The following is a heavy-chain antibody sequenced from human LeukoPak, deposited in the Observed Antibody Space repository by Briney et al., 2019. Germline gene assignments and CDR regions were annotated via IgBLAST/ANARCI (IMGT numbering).Heavy chain of an antibody. Sequence: RASVKVSCKASGYTFTDYYMHWVRQAPGQGLEWMGWINPNSGGTNYAQKLQGRVTMTTDTSTSTAYMELRSLRSDDTAVYYCARTSHYVDIAATIPYGIYYFDYWGQGTLVTVSS. CDR1: GYTFTDYY. V-gene: IGHV1-2*02. CDR2: INPNSGGT. J-gene: IGHJ4*02. CDR3: ARTSHYVDIAATIPYGIYYFDY. D-gene: IGHD5-12*01.